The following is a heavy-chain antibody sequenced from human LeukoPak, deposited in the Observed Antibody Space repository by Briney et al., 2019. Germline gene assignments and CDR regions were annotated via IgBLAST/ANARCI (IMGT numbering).Heavy chain of an antibody. CDR2: ISYDGSQK. CDR1: GFSFSDYG. V-gene: IGHV3-30*03. CDR3: ARDKDGWGIHDF. J-gene: IGHJ4*02. D-gene: IGHD3-16*01. Sequence: GGSLRLSCAASGFSFSDYGLHWVRQAPGKGLEGVALISYDGSQKNFADSVKGRFTTSRDNSKLTMYLEMNSLRAEDTAVYFCARDKDGWGIHDFWGQGTLVTVSS.